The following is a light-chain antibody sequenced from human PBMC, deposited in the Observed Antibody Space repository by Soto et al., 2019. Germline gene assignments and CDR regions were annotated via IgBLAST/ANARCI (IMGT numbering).Light chain of an antibody. J-gene: IGKJ1*01. CDR3: QQYGGSRET. Sequence: EIVLTQSPGTLSLSPGERATLSCRASQSVSSSYLAWYQQKPGQAPMLLIYGASSRATGIPDRFSGSGSGTDFTLTISRLEPEDVAVYYCQQYGGSRETFGQGTKVEIK. V-gene: IGKV3-20*01. CDR1: QSVSSSY. CDR2: GAS.